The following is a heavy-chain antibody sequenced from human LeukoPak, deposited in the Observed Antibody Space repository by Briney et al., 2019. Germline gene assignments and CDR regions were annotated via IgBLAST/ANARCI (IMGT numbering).Heavy chain of an antibody. D-gene: IGHD2-15*01. J-gene: IGHJ6*02. Sequence: GGSLRLSCAASGFTFSSYAMSWVRQAPGKGLEWVSSISSSSSYIYYADSVKGRFTISRDNAKNSLYLQMNSLRAEDTAVYYCARDGRQGYCSGGSCYEYYYYYGMDVWGQGTTVTVSS. CDR3: ARDGRQGYCSGGSCYEYYYYYGMDV. CDR1: GFTFSSYA. CDR2: ISSSSSYI. V-gene: IGHV3-21*01.